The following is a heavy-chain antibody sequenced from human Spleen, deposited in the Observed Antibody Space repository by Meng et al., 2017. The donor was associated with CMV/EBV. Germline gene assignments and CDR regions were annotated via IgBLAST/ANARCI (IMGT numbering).Heavy chain of an antibody. D-gene: IGHD3-3*01. CDR3: ARSGYYDFWSGSYCDY. J-gene: IGHJ4*02. CDR1: GFTFSTYS. Sequence: GGSLRLSCAASGFTFSTYSMHWVRQAPGKGLEWVAVVSSDGSDKYYADSVRGRFTISRDNSKTTLSLQMTSLRAEDTAVYYCARSGYYDFWSGSYCDYWGQGTLVTVSS. CDR2: VSSDGSDK. V-gene: IGHV3-30*04.